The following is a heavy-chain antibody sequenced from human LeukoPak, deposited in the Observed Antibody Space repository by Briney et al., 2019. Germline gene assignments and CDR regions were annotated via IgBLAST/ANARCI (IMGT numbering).Heavy chain of an antibody. D-gene: IGHD6-13*01. Sequence: PGGSLRLSCAASGFTFSSYSMNWVRQAPGKGLEWVSSISSSSSYIYYADSVKGRFTISRDNAKNSLYLQMNSLRAEDTAVYYWAREPLYSSSWYRAYYGMDVWGQGTTVTVSS. CDR1: GFTFSSYS. CDR2: ISSSSSYI. V-gene: IGHV3-21*01. J-gene: IGHJ6*02. CDR3: AREPLYSSSWYRAYYGMDV.